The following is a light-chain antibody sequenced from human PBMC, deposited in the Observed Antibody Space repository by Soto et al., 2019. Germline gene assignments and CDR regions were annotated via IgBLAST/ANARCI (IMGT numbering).Light chain of an antibody. CDR2: GAS. CDR3: LQYNKWPRT. V-gene: IGKV3D-15*01. J-gene: IGKJ1*01. CDR1: QSVSNN. Sequence: EIVLTQSPGTLSLSPGERATLSCRASQSVSNNYLAWYQQKPGQAPRLLIYGASNRATGIPDRFSGSGSGTEFTLSISSLQSEDFAVYYCLQYNKWPRTFGQGTKVDIK.